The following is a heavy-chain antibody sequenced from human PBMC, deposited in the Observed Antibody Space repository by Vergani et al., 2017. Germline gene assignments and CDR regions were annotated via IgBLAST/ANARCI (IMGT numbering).Heavy chain of an antibody. CDR3: AGRPGLWPPYYYYGMDV. V-gene: IGHV4-34*01. Sequence: VQLQQWGAGLLKPSETLSLTCAVYGGSFSGYYWSWIRQPPGKGLEWIGEINHSGSTNYNPSLKSRVTISVDTSKNQFSLKLSSVTAPDTAVYYCAGRPGLWPPYYYYGMDVWGQGTTVTVSS. CDR2: INHSGST. J-gene: IGHJ6*02. CDR1: GGSFSGYY. D-gene: IGHD1-14*01.